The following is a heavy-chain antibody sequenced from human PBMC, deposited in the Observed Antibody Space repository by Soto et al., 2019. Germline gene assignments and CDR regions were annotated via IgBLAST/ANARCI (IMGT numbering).Heavy chain of an antibody. CDR1: GFTFSTYY. CDR3: ARYYGAGTYAFDI. V-gene: IGHV3-74*01. D-gene: IGHD3-10*01. J-gene: IGHJ3*02. CDR2: ISNDGSVT. Sequence: EVQLVESGGGLVQPGGSLRLSCAASGFTFSTYYMHWVRQAPGKGLVWVSRISNDGSVTSYADSVKGRFTVSRDNAKSTLYLQVSSLRAEDTAVYYCARYYGAGTYAFDIWGKGTMVTVSA.